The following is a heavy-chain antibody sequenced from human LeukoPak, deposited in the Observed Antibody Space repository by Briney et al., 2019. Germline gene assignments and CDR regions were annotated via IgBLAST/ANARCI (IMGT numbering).Heavy chain of an antibody. D-gene: IGHD6-13*01. V-gene: IGHV1-18*01. CDR3: ARLAEHIAPFDP. Sequence: ASVKVSCKASGYTFTSYGISWVRQAPGQGLEWMGWISAYNGNTNYAQQLQVRVTMTTDTSTSTAYMELRSLRSDDTAVYYCARLAEHIAPFDPWGQGTLVTVSS. CDR2: ISAYNGNT. J-gene: IGHJ5*02. CDR1: GYTFTSYG.